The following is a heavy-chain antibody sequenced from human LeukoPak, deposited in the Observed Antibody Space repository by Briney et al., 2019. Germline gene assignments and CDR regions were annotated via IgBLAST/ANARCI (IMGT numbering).Heavy chain of an antibody. D-gene: IGHD2-2*01. CDR2: INHSGST. CDR1: GGSFSGYY. J-gene: IGHJ5*02. Sequence: PSETLSLTCAVYGGSFSGYYWSWIRQPPGKGLEWIGEINHSGSTNYNPSLKSRVTILVDTSKNQFSLKLSSVTAADTAVYYCARGLEVYCSSTSCFGRTRFDPWGQGTLVTVSS. V-gene: IGHV4-34*01. CDR3: ARGLEVYCSSTSCFGRTRFDP.